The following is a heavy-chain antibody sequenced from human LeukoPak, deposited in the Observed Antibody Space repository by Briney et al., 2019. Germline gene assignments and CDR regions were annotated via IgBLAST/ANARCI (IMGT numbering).Heavy chain of an antibody. D-gene: IGHD1-1*01. CDR2: IRYDGSNK. J-gene: IGHJ4*02. CDR3: ARLVAGTGCFDS. Sequence: GGSLRLSCAASGFTFSSYGMHWVRQAPGKGLEWVAFIRYDGSNKYYADSVKVRFTISRDNSKNTLYLQMNSLRAEDTAVYYCARLVAGTGCFDSWGQGTLVTVSS. V-gene: IGHV3-30*02. CDR1: GFTFSSYG.